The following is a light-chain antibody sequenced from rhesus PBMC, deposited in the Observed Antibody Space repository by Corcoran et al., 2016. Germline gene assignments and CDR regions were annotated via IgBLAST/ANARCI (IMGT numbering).Light chain of an antibody. CDR3: QHGYGTPLT. CDR2: KAS. Sequence: DIQMTQSPSSLSASVGDRVTITCRASENVNNYLNWYQQKPGKAPMLLIYKASTLQSGVPSRFSGSGSGTDYTFTISSLQPEDVATYYGQHGYGTPLTFGGGTKVELK. V-gene: IGKV1-74*01. J-gene: IGKJ4*01. CDR1: ENVNNY.